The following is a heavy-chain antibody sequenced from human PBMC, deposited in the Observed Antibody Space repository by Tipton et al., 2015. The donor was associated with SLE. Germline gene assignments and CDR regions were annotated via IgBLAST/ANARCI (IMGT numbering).Heavy chain of an antibody. CDR3: AKGGAGGLFFDS. CDR2: MYSDGRT. V-gene: IGHV3-53*05. D-gene: IGHD3/OR15-3a*01. J-gene: IGHJ4*02. Sequence: GSLRLSCATSGITVSSSYMSWVRQTPGKGLEWVSTMYSDGRTFHADSVKGRFTISRDDSKNTLDLQMDSLRAEDTGIYYCAKGGAGGLFFDSWGQGTLVTVSS. CDR1: GITVSSSY.